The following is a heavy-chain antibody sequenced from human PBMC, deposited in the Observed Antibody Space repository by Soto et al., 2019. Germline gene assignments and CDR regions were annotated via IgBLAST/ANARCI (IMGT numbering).Heavy chain of an antibody. CDR1: GFTFNSYW. D-gene: IGHD6-19*01. J-gene: IGHJ4*01. V-gene: IGHV3-74*01. CDR3: ARLRADPDAFAY. CDR2: INDDGSMT. Sequence: GGSLRLSCAASGFTFNSYWMHWVRQAPGKGLVWVSRINDDGSMTNYADSVRGRFTISRDNAKSTLYLQMNSLRAEDTAVYYCARLRADPDAFAYRGQGTPVTVSS.